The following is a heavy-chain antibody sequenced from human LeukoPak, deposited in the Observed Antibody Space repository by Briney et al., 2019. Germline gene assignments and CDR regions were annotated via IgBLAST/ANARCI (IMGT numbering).Heavy chain of an antibody. CDR1: GFTFSSHS. Sequence: GGSLRLSCAASGFTFSSHSMNWVRQAPGKGLEWVSSISSGSSYIYYADSVKGRFTISRDNAKNSLYLQMNSLRAEDTAVYCCAKGTASDYLLDYWGQGTLVTVSS. CDR3: AKGTASDYLLDY. V-gene: IGHV3-21*01. J-gene: IGHJ4*02. D-gene: IGHD4-17*01. CDR2: ISSGSSYI.